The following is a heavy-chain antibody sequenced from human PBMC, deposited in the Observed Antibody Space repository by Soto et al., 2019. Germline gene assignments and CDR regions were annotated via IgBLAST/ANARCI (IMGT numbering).Heavy chain of an antibody. CDR2: ISGGGYTA. Sequence: EVQLLESGGGLVRPGGSLRISCVVSGLSSRSHAMYWVRQAPGRGLEWVAGISGGGYTAYYPDSVRGRFTISRDNSKNPVYLQTDNLRADDTAVYYCAKAQRVATIKSDFDYWGQGTVVTVAS. V-gene: IGHV3-23*01. CDR3: AKAQRVATIKSDFDY. D-gene: IGHD5-12*01. J-gene: IGHJ4*02. CDR1: GLSSRSHA.